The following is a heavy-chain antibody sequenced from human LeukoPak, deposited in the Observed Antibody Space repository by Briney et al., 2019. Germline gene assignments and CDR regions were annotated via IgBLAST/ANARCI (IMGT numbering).Heavy chain of an antibody. CDR3: ARVGGGNYYYYGMDV. CDR1: GGSISSHY. CDR2: IYRSGST. J-gene: IGHJ6*02. D-gene: IGHD2-15*01. V-gene: IGHV4-59*08. Sequence: SETLSLTCSVSGGSISSHYWSWIRQPPGKGLEWIGYIYRSGSTNYNPSLKSRVTIAVDTSKNQFSLKLSSVTAADTAVYYCARVGGGNYYYYGMDVWGQGTTVTVSS.